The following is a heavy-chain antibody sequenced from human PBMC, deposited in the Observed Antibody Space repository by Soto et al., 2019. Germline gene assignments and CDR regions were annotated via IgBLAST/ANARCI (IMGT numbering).Heavy chain of an antibody. D-gene: IGHD3-10*01. Sequence: EVQLVESGGALVQPGGSLRLSCAVSGFTFNNYWMSWVRQAPGKGLEWVANIKQDGHEKYYVDSVKGRFTISRDNAKNSLYLQMNSLRAEDTAVYYCTRITSLAGVYWGQGTLVTVSS. CDR1: GFTFNNYW. CDR3: TRITSLAGVY. CDR2: IKQDGHEK. V-gene: IGHV3-7*05. J-gene: IGHJ4*02.